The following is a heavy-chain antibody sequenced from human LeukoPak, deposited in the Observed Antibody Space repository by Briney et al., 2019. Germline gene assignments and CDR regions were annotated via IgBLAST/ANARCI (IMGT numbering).Heavy chain of an antibody. Sequence: SETLSLTCTVSGGSISSGNYYWSWIRQPAGKGLEWIGRIYTNGSTNYNPSLKSRFTISVDTSKNQFSLKLSSVTAADTAVYYCARMVAVAGPFDYWGQGTLVTVSS. CDR1: GGSISSGNYY. CDR2: IYTNGST. J-gene: IGHJ4*02. CDR3: ARMVAVAGPFDY. D-gene: IGHD6-19*01. V-gene: IGHV4-61*02.